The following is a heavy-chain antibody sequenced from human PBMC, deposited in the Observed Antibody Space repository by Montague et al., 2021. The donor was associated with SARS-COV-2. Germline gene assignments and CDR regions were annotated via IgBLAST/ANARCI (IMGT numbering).Heavy chain of an antibody. J-gene: IGHJ4*02. D-gene: IGHD3-22*01. V-gene: IGHV4-34*01. Sequence: SETLSLTCAVFDGSFSNFYWSWIRQPPGKGLEWIGEINHSGTTYXNPSLKSRVTISVDTSKNQFSLKLSSVTAADTAVYYCARQSPVTMIVVVISGRFDYWGQGTLVTVSS. CDR1: DGSFSNFY. CDR2: INHSGTT. CDR3: ARQSPVTMIVVVISGRFDY.